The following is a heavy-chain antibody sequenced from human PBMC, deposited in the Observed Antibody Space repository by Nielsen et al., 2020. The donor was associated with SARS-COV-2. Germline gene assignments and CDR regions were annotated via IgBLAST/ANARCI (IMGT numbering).Heavy chain of an antibody. CDR2: IFSNDEK. V-gene: IGHV2-26*01. Sequence: SGPTLVKPTETLTLTCTVSGFSLSNARMGVSWIRQPPGKALEWLAHIFSNDEKSYSTSLRSRLTITKDTSKNQVVLTMTNMDPVDTATFYCARRIPTTAFDYWGQGALVTVSS. J-gene: IGHJ4*02. CDR3: ARRIPTTAFDY. D-gene: IGHD1-1*01. CDR1: GFSLSNARMG.